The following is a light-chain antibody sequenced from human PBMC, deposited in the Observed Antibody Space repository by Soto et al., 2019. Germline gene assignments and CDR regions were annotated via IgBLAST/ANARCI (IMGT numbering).Light chain of an antibody. J-gene: IGKJ4*01. Sequence: EIVLAQSPATLSLSPGERATLSCRASQSVSSYLAWYQQKPGQAPRLLIYDASNRATGIPARFSGSGSGTDLTLTISSLEPEDSAVYYCQQRRNWPLTFGGGTKVDIK. V-gene: IGKV3-11*01. CDR1: QSVSSY. CDR3: QQRRNWPLT. CDR2: DAS.